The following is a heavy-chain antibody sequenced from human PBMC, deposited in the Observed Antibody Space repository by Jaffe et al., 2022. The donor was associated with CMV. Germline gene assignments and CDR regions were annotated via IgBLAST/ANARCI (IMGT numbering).Heavy chain of an antibody. J-gene: IGHJ6*02. V-gene: IGHV1-46*01. Sequence: QVQLVQSGAEVKKPGASVKVSCKASGYTFTSYYMHWVRQAPGQGLEWMGIINPSGGSTSYAQKFQGRVTMTRDTSTSTVYMELSSLRSEDTAVYYCARGVYDFWSGPIGGRDSGMDVWGQGTTVTVSS. CDR2: INPSGGST. CDR3: ARGVYDFWSGPIGGRDSGMDV. CDR1: GYTFTSYY. D-gene: IGHD3-3*01.